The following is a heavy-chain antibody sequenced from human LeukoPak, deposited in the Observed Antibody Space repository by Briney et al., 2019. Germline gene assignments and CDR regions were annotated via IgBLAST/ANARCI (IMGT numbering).Heavy chain of an antibody. J-gene: IGHJ3*02. CDR3: ARDMGYCSGGSCYSRWAFDI. V-gene: IGHV4-59*01. CDR1: GGSISNYY. D-gene: IGHD2-15*01. CDR2: IYNSGST. Sequence: SETLSLTCTVSGGSISNYYWSWIRQPPGKGLEWIGYIYNSGSTNYNPSLESRVTISVDTSKNRFSLKLSSVTAADTALYYCARDMGYCSGGSCYSRWAFDIWGQGTMVTVSS.